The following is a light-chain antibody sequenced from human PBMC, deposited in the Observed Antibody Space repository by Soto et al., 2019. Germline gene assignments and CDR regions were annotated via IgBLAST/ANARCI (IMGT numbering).Light chain of an antibody. J-gene: IGLJ2*01. CDR1: SSNIGSNF. CDR3: AVWDDSLSGPV. Sequence: QSVVTQPPSASGTPGQRVTISCSGSSSNIGSNFVYWYQQFPGTAPKLLIYSGNQRPSGVPDRFSGSKSGTSASLAISGLRSEDEADYYCAVWDDSLSGPVFGGGTQLTVL. CDR2: SGN. V-gene: IGLV1-47*02.